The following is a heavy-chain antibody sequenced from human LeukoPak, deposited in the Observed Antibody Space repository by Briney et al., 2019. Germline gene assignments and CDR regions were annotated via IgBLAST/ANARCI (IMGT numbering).Heavy chain of an antibody. D-gene: IGHD3-3*01. V-gene: IGHV3-23*01. CDR3: ASMTYYDFWSGYYPY. CDR2: ISGSGGST. J-gene: IGHJ4*02. Sequence: GGSLRLSCAASGFTFSSYAMSWVRQAPGKGLEWVSAISGSGGSTYCADSVKGRFTISRDNSKNTLYLQMNSLRAEDTAVYYCASMTYYDFWSGYYPYWGQGTLVTVSS. CDR1: GFTFSSYA.